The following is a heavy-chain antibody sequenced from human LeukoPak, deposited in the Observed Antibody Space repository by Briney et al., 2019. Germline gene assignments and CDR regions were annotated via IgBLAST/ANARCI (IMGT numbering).Heavy chain of an antibody. D-gene: IGHD3-22*01. CDR1: GFTVSSNY. CDR3: ARGVGYYDSSGYYYVD. V-gene: IGHV3-53*01. Sequence: PGGSLRLSCAASGFTVSSNYMSWVRQAPGKGLEWVSVIYSGGSTYYADSVKGRFTISRDNSKNTLYLQMNSLRAEDTAVYYCARGVGYYDSSGYYYVDWGQGTLVTVSS. CDR2: IYSGGST. J-gene: IGHJ4*02.